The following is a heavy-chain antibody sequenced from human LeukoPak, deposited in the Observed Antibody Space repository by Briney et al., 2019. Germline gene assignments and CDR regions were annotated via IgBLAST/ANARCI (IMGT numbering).Heavy chain of an antibody. CDR2: IRKKANSYTT. CDR1: GFTFSDHY. Sequence: PGGSLRLSCAASGFTFSDHYMDWVRQAPGKGLEWVGRIRKKANSYTTECAASVKGRFTISRDDSKNSLYLQMNSLKTEDTAVYYCAKVHCSGGSCYSGDYWGQGILVTVSS. CDR3: AKVHCSGGSCYSGDY. D-gene: IGHD2-15*01. V-gene: IGHV3-72*01. J-gene: IGHJ4*02.